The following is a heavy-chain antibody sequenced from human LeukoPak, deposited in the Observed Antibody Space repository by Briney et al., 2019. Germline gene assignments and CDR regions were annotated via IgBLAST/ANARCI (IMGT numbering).Heavy chain of an antibody. V-gene: IGHV3-73*01. Sequence: PGGSLRLSCAASGFTFSGSAMHWVRQASGKGLEWVGRIRSKANSYATAYAASVKGRLTISRDDSKNTAYLQMNSLKTEDTAVYYCTSVVAVAGFDYWGQGTLVTVSS. CDR3: TSVVAVAGFDY. CDR1: GFTFSGSA. CDR2: IRSKANSYAT. D-gene: IGHD6-19*01. J-gene: IGHJ4*02.